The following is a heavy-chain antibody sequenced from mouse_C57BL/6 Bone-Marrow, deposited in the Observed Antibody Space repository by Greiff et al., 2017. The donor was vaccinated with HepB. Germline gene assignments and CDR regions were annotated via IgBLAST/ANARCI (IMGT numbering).Heavy chain of an antibody. CDR3: ARRHYGSSYYAMDY. CDR1: GFTFSDYG. V-gene: IGHV5-17*01. CDR2: ISSGSSTI. J-gene: IGHJ4*01. Sequence: VQLKESGGGLVKPGGSLKLSCAASGFTFSDYGMHWVRQAPEKGLEWVAYISSGSSTIYYADTVKGRFTISRDNAKNTLFLQMTSLRSEDTAMYYCARRHYGSSYYAMDYWGQGTSVTVSS. D-gene: IGHD1-1*01.